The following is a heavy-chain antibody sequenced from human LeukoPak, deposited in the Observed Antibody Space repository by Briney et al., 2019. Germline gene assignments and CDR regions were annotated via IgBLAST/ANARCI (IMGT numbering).Heavy chain of an antibody. V-gene: IGHV4-4*09. D-gene: IGHD1-20*01. Sequence: SETLSLTCTVSGGSISSYYWSWIRQPPGKGLEWIGYIYTSGSTNYNPSLKSRVTISVDTSKNQFSLKLSSVTAADTAVYYCARGGRRYNWNPLRFDPWGQGTLVTVSS. CDR1: GGSISSYY. J-gene: IGHJ5*02. CDR2: IYTSGST. CDR3: ARGGRRYNWNPLRFDP.